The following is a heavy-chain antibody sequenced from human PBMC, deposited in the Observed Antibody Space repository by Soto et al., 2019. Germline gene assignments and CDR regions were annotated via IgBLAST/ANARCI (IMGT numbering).Heavy chain of an antibody. Sequence: EVQLWESGGGLVQPGGSLRLSCAASGFTFSRYAMNWVRQAPGKGLEWVSSINYSDHSTYYADSVKGRFTISRDNSKDALDLQKNSLRAEDTAVYYCAWRGGSNDWGDFDSWGQGTLVSVSS. D-gene: IGHD3-9*01. CDR1: GFTFSRYA. CDR2: INYSDHST. CDR3: AWRGGSNDWGDFDS. J-gene: IGHJ4*02. V-gene: IGHV3-23*01.